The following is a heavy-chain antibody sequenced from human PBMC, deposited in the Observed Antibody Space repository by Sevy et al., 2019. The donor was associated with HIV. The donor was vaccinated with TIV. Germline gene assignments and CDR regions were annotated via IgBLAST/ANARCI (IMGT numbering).Heavy chain of an antibody. CDR3: ALERLSSAVAEYFHN. V-gene: IGHV3-30-3*01. D-gene: IGHD1-1*01. Sequence: GGYLRLSCAASGFTFNFFSMHWVRQAPGKGLEWVETISFDGSNEHYADSVKGRFTISRDNSKNSLFLQMNSLRADDSAVYYCALERLSSAVAEYFHNWGQGTLVTVSS. J-gene: IGHJ1*01. CDR1: GFTFNFFS. CDR2: ISFDGSNE.